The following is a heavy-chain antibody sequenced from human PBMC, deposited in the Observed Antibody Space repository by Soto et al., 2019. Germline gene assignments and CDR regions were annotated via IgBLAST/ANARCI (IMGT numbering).Heavy chain of an antibody. CDR2: ISSSSSTI. CDR1: GFTFSSYS. CDR3: ARGAAPYSSGWNFVEYYYYGMDV. V-gene: IGHV3-48*02. Sequence: GGSLRLSCAASGFTFSSYSMNWVRQAPGKGLEWVSYISSSSSTIYYADSVKGRFTISRDNAKNSLYLQMNSLRDEDTAVYYCARGAAPYSSGWNFVEYYYYGMDVWGQGTTVTVSS. D-gene: IGHD6-19*01. J-gene: IGHJ6*02.